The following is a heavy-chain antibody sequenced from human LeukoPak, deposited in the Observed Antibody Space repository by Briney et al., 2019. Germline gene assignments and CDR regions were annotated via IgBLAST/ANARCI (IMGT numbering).Heavy chain of an antibody. V-gene: IGHV6-1*01. CDR2: TYYRSKWHN. Sequence: SQTLSLTCAISGDSVSSNSAAWNWIRQSPSRGLEWLGRTYYRSKWHNDYAVSVKSRITINRDTSKNQCPLLLNTVAPEDTGVYYCARIVGGSQDYWGQGTLVTVSS. CDR3: ARIVGGSQDY. D-gene: IGHD3-16*02. CDR1: GDSVSSNSAA. J-gene: IGHJ4*02.